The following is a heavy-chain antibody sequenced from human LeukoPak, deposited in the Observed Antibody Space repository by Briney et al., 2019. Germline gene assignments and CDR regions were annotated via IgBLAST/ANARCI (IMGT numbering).Heavy chain of an antibody. V-gene: IGHV3-64D*09. Sequence: GGSLRLSCSASGFTFSGYAMHWVRQAPGKGLEYVSAISGNGGSTYNADSVKGRFSISRDKSTNTLYLQMSSLRVEDTAVYYCVKDRYSSGWPRSAFDIWGQGTMVTVSS. CDR3: VKDRYSSGWPRSAFDI. CDR2: ISGNGGST. CDR1: GFTFSGYA. D-gene: IGHD6-19*01. J-gene: IGHJ3*02.